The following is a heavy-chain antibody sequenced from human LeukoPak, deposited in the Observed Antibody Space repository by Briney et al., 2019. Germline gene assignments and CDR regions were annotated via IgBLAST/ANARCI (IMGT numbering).Heavy chain of an antibody. J-gene: IGHJ4*02. D-gene: IGHD2-15*01. Sequence: SVKASCKASGGTFSSYAISWVRQAPGQGLEWMGRIIPIFGTANYAQKFQGRVTITTDESTSTAYMELSSLRSEDTAVYYCASDHFGQAGSYERYFDYWGQGTLVTVSS. CDR1: GGTFSSYA. V-gene: IGHV1-69*05. CDR3: ASDHFGQAGSYERYFDY. CDR2: IIPIFGTA.